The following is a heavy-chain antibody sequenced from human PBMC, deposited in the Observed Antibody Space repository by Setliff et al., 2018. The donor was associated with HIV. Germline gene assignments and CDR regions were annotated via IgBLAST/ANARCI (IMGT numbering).Heavy chain of an antibody. CDR2: ISYHERDS. Sequence: GGSLRLSCAASGFIFSNYGMQWVRQAPGKGLEWVAIISYHERDSFYADSVKGRFTISRDNSKNMLYLQMNSLRTEDTAVYYCTKPTTVDVWGKGATVTVSS. J-gene: IGHJ6*03. CDR1: GFIFSNYG. V-gene: IGHV3-30*18. D-gene: IGHD4-17*01. CDR3: TKPTTVDV.